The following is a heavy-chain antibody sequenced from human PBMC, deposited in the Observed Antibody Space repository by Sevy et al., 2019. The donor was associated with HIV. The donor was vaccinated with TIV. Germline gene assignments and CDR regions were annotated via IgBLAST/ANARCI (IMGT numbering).Heavy chain of an antibody. J-gene: IGHJ6*02. CDR3: ARDVEYYYYYGMDV. CDR2: ISAYNGKT. Sequence: ASVKVSCKASGYTFTSYGISWVRQAPGQGLEWMGWISAYNGKTNYAQKLQGRVTMTTDTSTSTAYMELRSLRSDDTAVYYCARDVEYYYYYGMDVWGQGTTVTVSS. D-gene: IGHD2-15*01. CDR1: GYTFTSYG. V-gene: IGHV1-18*01.